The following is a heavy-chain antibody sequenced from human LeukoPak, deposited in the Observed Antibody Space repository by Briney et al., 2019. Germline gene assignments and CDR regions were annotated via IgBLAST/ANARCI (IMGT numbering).Heavy chain of an antibody. D-gene: IGHD1-26*01. CDR2: VNPGTGGT. CDR3: ARGGCSGNCYSAPYDY. Sequence: GASVKVSCKASGYTFTNYEMHWVRQAPGQGLEWMGIVNPGTGGTRNAQKFRGRVTMTRDTSSSTLYMDLSSLRFEDTAVYYCARGGCSGNCYSAPYDYWGQGTLVTVSS. J-gene: IGHJ4*02. V-gene: IGHV1-46*01. CDR1: GYTFTNYE.